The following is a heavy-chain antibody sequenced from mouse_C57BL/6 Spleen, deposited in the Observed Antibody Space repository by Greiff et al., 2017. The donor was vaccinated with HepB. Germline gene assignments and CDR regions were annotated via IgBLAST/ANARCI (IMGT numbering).Heavy chain of an antibody. CDR1: GFNIKDDY. V-gene: IGHV14-4*01. D-gene: IGHD2-5*01. CDR2: IDPENGDT. J-gene: IGHJ4*01. CDR3: TTGVTTKDAMDY. Sequence: VQLKQSGAELARPGASVKLSCTASGFNIKDDYMHWVKQRPEQGLEWIGWIDPENGDTEYASKFQGKATITADTSSNTAYLQLSSLTSEDTAVYYCTTGVTTKDAMDYWGQGTSVTVSS.